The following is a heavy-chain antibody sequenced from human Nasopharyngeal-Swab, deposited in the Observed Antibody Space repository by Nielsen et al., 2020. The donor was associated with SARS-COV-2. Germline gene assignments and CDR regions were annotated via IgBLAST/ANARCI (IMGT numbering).Heavy chain of an antibody. CDR1: GFTFSSYE. CDR3: ASHRGYYDSSGYPYYFDY. V-gene: IGHV3-48*03. D-gene: IGHD3-22*01. J-gene: IGHJ4*02. Sequence: GESLKISCAASGFTFSSYEMNWVRQAPGKGLEWVSYISSSASTIYYADSVKGRFTITRDNAKNSLYLQMNSLRAEDTAVYYCASHRGYYDSSGYPYYFDYWGQGTLVTVSS. CDR2: ISSSASTI.